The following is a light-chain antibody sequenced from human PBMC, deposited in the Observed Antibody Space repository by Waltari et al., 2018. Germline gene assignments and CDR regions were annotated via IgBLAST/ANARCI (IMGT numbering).Light chain of an antibody. CDR1: QSVSSY. CDR2: DAS. Sequence: EIVLTQSPATLPLSPGDRSTLSCRASQSVSSYLVWSQQKPGKAPRLLIYDASNRATGIPARFSGSGSGTDFTLTISSLEPEDFAVYYCQQRSNWPPLFTFGPGTKVDIK. J-gene: IGKJ3*01. V-gene: IGKV3-11*01. CDR3: QQRSNWPPLFT.